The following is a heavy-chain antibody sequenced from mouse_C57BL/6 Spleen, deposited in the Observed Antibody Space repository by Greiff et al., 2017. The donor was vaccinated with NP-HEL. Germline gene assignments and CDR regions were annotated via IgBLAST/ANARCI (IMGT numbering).Heavy chain of an antibody. J-gene: IGHJ2*01. Sequence: VQLQQSGAELVKAGASVKMSCKASGYTFTSYWMHWVKQRLGQGLEWFAETNPTNGRTYYNEKFKSKAKLTVDKSSSTAYMLLSGTTCEDSAVYYCARIKKLVATYFDYWGQGTTLTVSS. V-gene: IGHV1S81*02. CDR2: TNPTNGRT. CDR3: ARIKKLVATYFDY. CDR1: GYTFTSYW. D-gene: IGHD1-1*01.